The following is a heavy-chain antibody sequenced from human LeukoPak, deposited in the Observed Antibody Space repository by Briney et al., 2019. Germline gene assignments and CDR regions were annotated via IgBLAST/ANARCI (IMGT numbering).Heavy chain of an antibody. CDR3: TTYVGATAY. J-gene: IGHJ4*02. D-gene: IGHD1-26*01. Sequence: GGSLRLSCAASGFTFSNARMNWARQAPGKGLEWVGRIKTKTEDGATDYSAPVKARFTISRDDSKTTLYLQMNGLKTEDTAIYYCTTYVGATAYWGQGTLVTVSS. CDR2: IKTKTEDGAT. CDR1: GFTFSNAR. V-gene: IGHV3-15*01.